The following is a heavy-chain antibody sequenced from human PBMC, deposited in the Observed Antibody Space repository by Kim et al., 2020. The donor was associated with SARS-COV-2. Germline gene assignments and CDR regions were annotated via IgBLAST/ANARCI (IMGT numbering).Heavy chain of an antibody. Sequence: GGSLRLSCAASGFTVSSNYMSWVRQAPGKGLEWVSVIYSGGSTYYADSVKGRFTISRDNSKNTLYLQMNSLRAEDTAVYYCASQSPTIFGVGDKDGMDVWGQGTTVTVSS. V-gene: IGHV3-53*01. CDR3: ASQSPTIFGVGDKDGMDV. D-gene: IGHD3-3*01. CDR2: IYSGGST. CDR1: GFTVSSNY. J-gene: IGHJ6*02.